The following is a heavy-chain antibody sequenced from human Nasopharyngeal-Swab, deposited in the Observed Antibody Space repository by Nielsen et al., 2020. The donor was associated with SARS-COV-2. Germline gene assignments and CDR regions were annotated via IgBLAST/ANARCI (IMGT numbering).Heavy chain of an antibody. V-gene: IGHV3-30-3*01. CDR3: ARDISPRSVVPAAIPLFDP. CDR1: GFTFSSYA. Sequence: GGSLRLSCAASGFTFSSYAMHWVRQAPGKGLEWVAVISYDGSNKYYADSVKGRFTISRDNSKNTLYLQMNSLRAEDTAVYYCARDISPRSVVPAAIPLFDPWGQGTLVTVSS. D-gene: IGHD2-2*02. J-gene: IGHJ5*02. CDR2: ISYDGSNK.